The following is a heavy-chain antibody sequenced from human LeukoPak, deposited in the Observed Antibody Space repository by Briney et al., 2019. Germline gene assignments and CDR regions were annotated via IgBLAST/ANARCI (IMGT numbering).Heavy chain of an antibody. CDR2: INHSGST. J-gene: IGHJ4*02. V-gene: IGHV4-34*01. CDR1: GGSFSNNY. Sequence: SETLSLTCAVYGGSFSNNYWSWIRQPPGKGLEWIGEINHSGSTNYNPSRKSRVTISVDTSKNQFSLKLSSVTAADTAVYYCTRGRYGPPRYWGQGTLVTVSS. D-gene: IGHD1-14*01. CDR3: TRGRYGPPRY.